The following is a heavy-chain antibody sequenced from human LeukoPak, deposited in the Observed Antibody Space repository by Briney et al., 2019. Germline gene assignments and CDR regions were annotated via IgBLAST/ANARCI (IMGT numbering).Heavy chain of an antibody. V-gene: IGHV3-30*02. Sequence: GGSLRLSCAASGFTFSSYGMHWVRQAPGKGLEWVAFIRYDGSNKYYADSVKGRFTISRDNSKNPLYLQMNSLRAEDTAVYYCAKQVDGWLASDYWGQGTLVTVSS. CDR2: IRYDGSNK. CDR3: AKQVDGWLASDY. D-gene: IGHD6-19*01. J-gene: IGHJ4*02. CDR1: GFTFSSYG.